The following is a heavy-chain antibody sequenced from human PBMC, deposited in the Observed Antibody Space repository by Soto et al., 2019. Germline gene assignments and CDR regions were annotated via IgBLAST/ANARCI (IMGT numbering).Heavy chain of an antibody. CDR3: ARDSSRGDFFFNWFGP. CDR1: GGTLTTQG. D-gene: IGHD2-21*01. CDR2: IVPVFGSP. Sequence: VKGSYKESGGTLTTQGIIWVRQATGQGLEWMGGIVPVFGSPKYAQKFQGRLTITADRPTNSVYMDLSSLTSEDTATYYCARDSSRGDFFFNWFGPWGQGTLVPVSS. J-gene: IGHJ5*02. V-gene: IGHV1-69*06.